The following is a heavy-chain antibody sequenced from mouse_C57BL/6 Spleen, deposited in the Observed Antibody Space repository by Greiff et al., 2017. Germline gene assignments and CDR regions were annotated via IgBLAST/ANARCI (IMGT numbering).Heavy chain of an antibody. V-gene: IGHV5-17*01. CDR1: GFTFSDYG. D-gene: IGHD1-1*01. CDR3: ARILLYAMDY. J-gene: IGHJ4*01. CDR2: ISSGSSTI. Sequence: DVKLQESGGGLVKPGGSLKLSCAASGFTFSDYGMHWVRQAPEKGLEWVAYISSGSSTIYYADTVKGRFTISRDNAKNTLFLQMTSLRSEDTAMYYCARILLYAMDYWGQGTSVTVSS.